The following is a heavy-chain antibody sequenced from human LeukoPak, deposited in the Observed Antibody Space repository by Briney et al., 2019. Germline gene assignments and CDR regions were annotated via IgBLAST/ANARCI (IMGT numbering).Heavy chain of an antibody. CDR2: LNSESGGA. CDR1: GCTFTDYY. J-gene: IGHJ1*01. Sequence: ASVKVSCKASGCTFTDYYIHWVRQAPGQGPEWMGWLNSESGGAKYAQRFQARVTMTRDTSISAAYMELTRLRSDDTAMYYCARGGPTPRNVVVAAREYLQHWGQGSLVTVSS. V-gene: IGHV1-2*02. D-gene: IGHD2-21*02. CDR3: ARGGPTPRNVVVAAREYLQH.